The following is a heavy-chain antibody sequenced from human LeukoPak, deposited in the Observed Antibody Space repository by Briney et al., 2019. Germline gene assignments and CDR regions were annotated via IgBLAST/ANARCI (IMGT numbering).Heavy chain of an antibody. CDR1: VYTFTSYG. V-gene: IGHV1-18*01. Sequence: ASVTVSRKDSVYTFTSYGINWVRQSPGQGLEWMGWINTYNGITDYAQKFQGRINMTTDTSTNTAYMDLRSLRPDDAAMYYCTRVSLSGTSARDCWGKGAMVTFAS. CDR2: INTYNGIT. D-gene: IGHD1-20*01. CDR3: TRVSLSGTSARDC. J-gene: IGHJ4*02.